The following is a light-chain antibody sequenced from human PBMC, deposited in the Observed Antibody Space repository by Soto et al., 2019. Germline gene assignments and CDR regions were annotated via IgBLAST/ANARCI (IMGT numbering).Light chain of an antibody. V-gene: IGKV3-15*01. J-gene: IGKJ2*01. CDR1: QSVSNN. CDR3: QQYNNWPPYT. CDR2: GAS. Sequence: EKVMTQSPATLSVSPGERATLSCRASQSVSNNLAWFQQKPGQSPRLLIYGASTRATGIPARFSGSGSGTEFTVTISSLQSEDSEVYYCQQYNNWPPYTFCQGTKLEIK.